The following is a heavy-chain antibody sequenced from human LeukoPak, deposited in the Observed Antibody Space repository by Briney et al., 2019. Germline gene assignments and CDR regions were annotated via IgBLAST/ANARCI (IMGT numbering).Heavy chain of an antibody. J-gene: IGHJ3*02. D-gene: IGHD4-17*01. V-gene: IGHV3-21*01. CDR3: ASLPMTTVTLDAFDI. CDR1: GFTFDDYA. Sequence: PGGSLRLSCAASGFTFDDYAMHWVRQAPGKGLEWVSSISSSSSYIYYADSVKGRFTISRDNAKNSLYLQMNSLRAEDTAVYYCASLPMTTVTLDAFDIWGQGTMVTVSS. CDR2: ISSSSSYI.